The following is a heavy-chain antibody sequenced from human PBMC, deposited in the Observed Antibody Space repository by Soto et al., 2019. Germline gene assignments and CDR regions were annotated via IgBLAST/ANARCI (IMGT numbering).Heavy chain of an antibody. Sequence: SETLSLTCTVYGGSFSGYYWTWIRQPPGTGLEWIGEINHSGSTNYNPSLKSRVTISVDTSKNQFSLKLTSVTAADTAVYYCARDKITCLCDYRGQGTLVAVS. J-gene: IGHJ4*02. V-gene: IGHV4-34*01. CDR2: INHSGST. CDR3: ARDKITCLCDY. CDR1: GGSFSGYY. D-gene: IGHD3-10*01.